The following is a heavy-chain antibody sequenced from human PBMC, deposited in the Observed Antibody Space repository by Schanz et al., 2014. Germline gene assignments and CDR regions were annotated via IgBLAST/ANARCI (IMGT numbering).Heavy chain of an antibody. CDR3: AGTYCSSTSCYTGYYYMDV. CDR2: IIPILGIA. CDR1: GGTFSTYP. J-gene: IGHJ6*03. D-gene: IGHD2-2*02. Sequence: QVQLVQSWAEVKGPGASVKVSCKASGGTFSTYPINWLRQAPGQGLEWMGRIIPILGIANYAQNFQGRVTITADKSTSTAYMELTSLRSEDTAVYYCAGTYCSSTSCYTGYYYMDVWGKGTTVTVSS. V-gene: IGHV1-69*04.